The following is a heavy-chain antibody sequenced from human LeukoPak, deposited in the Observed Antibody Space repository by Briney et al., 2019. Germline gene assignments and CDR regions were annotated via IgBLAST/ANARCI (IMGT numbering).Heavy chain of an antibody. CDR3: AKDFDSRPYYYYYGMDV. CDR1: GFTFSSYG. CDR2: ISYDGSNK. J-gene: IGHJ6*02. V-gene: IGHV3-30*18. D-gene: IGHD3-22*01. Sequence: PGRSLRLSCAASGFTFSSYGMHWVRQAPGKGLEWVAVISYDGSNKYYADSVKGRFTISRDNSKNTLYLQMNSLRAEDTAVYYCAKDFDSRPYYYYYGMDVWGQGTTVTVSS.